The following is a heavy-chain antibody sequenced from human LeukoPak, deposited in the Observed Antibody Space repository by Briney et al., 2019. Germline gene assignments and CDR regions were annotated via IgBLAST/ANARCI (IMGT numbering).Heavy chain of an antibody. D-gene: IGHD2-2*01. J-gene: IGHJ3*02. CDR2: IRGSVHSA. CDR1: GFTFSSYA. CDR3: AKKYCSSTNCYLHDAFDI. Sequence: PGGSLRLSCAASGFTFSSYAMSWVRQAPGKGLEWVAGIRGSVHSAYFADSVTGRFTVSRDNSKNILYLQMNSLRAEDTAVYYCAKKYCSSTNCYLHDAFDIWGQGTMVTVSS. V-gene: IGHV3-23*01.